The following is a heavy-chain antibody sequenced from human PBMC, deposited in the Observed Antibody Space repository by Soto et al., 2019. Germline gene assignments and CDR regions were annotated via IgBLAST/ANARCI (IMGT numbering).Heavy chain of an antibody. Sequence: VSGPTLVNPTQTLTLTCTFSGFSLSTSGMCVSWIRQPPGKALEWLALIDWDDDKYYSTSLKTRLTISKDTSKNQVVLTMTNMDPVDTATYYCARTHGRYSSGWYLHVDYFDYWGQGTLVTVSS. J-gene: IGHJ4*02. CDR2: IDWDDDK. D-gene: IGHD6-19*01. V-gene: IGHV2-70*01. CDR3: ARTHGRYSSGWYLHVDYFDY. CDR1: GFSLSTSGMC.